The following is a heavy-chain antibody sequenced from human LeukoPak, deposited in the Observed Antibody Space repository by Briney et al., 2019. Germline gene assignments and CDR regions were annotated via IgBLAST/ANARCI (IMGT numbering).Heavy chain of an antibody. D-gene: IGHD2-8*02. V-gene: IGHV3-7*01. CDR2: IKEDGGEK. CDR1: GFTFRTYW. CDR3: ARGHWYVFY. Sequence: GGSLRLSCAASGFTFRTYWMSWVRQAPGKGLEWVASIKEDGGEKYYVDSVKGRFTISRDNAKNSLYLQMNSLRAEDTAVYYCARGHWYVFYWGQGTLATVSS. J-gene: IGHJ4*02.